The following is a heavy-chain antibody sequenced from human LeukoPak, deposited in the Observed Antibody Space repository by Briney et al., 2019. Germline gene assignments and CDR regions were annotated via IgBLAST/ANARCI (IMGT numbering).Heavy chain of an antibody. V-gene: IGHV4-4*07. J-gene: IGHJ4*02. Sequence: SQTLSLTCTVSGGSISSYYWSWIRQPAGKGLEWIGRIYTSGSTNYNPSLKSRVTISIDTSKNQFSLKLSSVTAADTAVYYCAIGGNDYFDYWGQGTLVTVSS. CDR3: AIGGNDYFDY. D-gene: IGHD3-16*01. CDR2: IYTSGST. CDR1: GGSISSYY.